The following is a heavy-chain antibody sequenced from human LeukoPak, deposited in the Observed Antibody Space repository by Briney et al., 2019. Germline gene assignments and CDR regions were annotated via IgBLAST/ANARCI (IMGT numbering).Heavy chain of an antibody. CDR3: ASGEVVAPADTDITSGMDV. D-gene: IGHD2-2*01. V-gene: IGHV4-34*01. J-gene: IGHJ6*02. CDR2: INHSGST. Sequence: PSETLSLTCAVYGGPFSGYYWSWIRQPPGKGLEWLGEINHSGSTNHNPSLKSRVTISVDTSKNQFSLKLSSATAADTAVYYCASGEVVAPADTDITSGMDVWGQGTTVTVSS. CDR1: GGPFSGYY.